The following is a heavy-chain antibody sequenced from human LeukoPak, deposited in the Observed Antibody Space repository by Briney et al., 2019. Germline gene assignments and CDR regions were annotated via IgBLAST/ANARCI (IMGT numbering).Heavy chain of an antibody. CDR3: SRESGAFSPFGY. CDR1: DGSISSRNW. CDR2: IYHSGTT. D-gene: IGHD1-26*01. J-gene: IGHJ4*02. V-gene: IGHV4-4*02. Sequence: SGTLSLTCAVSDGSISSRNWWSWVRQPPGKGLEWIGEIYHSGTTNYSPSLKSRVTMSLDGSKNHLSLTLTSVTAADTAVYYCSRESGAFSPFGYWGQGTLVTVSS.